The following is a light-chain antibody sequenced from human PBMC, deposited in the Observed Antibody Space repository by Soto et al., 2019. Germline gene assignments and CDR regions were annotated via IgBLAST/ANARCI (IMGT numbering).Light chain of an antibody. J-gene: IGKJ4*01. CDR3: QQFSSYPLT. CDR2: DAS. CDR1: QSVSNNY. V-gene: IGKV3-20*01. Sequence: EIVLTQSPATLSLSPGERATLSFRASQSVSNNYLAWYQQKPGQAPRLLIYDASSRATGIPDRFSGGGSGTDFTLPISRLEPEDFAVYYCQQFSSYPLTFGGGTKVDIK.